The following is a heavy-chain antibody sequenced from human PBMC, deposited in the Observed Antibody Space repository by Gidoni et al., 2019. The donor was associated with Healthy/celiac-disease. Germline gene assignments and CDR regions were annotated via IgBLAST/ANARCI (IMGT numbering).Heavy chain of an antibody. Sequence: GRFTISRDNAKNSLYLQMNSLRAEDTALYYCAKAGRIYDYIWGSYRGFDYWGQGTLVTVSS. J-gene: IGHJ4*02. D-gene: IGHD3-16*02. CDR3: AKAGRIYDYIWGSYRGFDY. V-gene: IGHV3-9*01.